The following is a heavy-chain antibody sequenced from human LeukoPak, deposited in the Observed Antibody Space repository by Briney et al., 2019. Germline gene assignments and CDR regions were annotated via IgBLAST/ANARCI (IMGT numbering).Heavy chain of an antibody. Sequence: APVKVSCKASGGTFSSYAISWVRQAPGQGLEWMGGIIPIFGTANYAQKFQGRVTITADKSTSTAYMELSSLRSEDTAVYYCARLPPTHGYSGYGGIDYWGQGTLVTVSS. CDR1: GGTFSSYA. V-gene: IGHV1-69*06. CDR2: IIPIFGTA. CDR3: ARLPPTHGYSGYGGIDY. J-gene: IGHJ4*02. D-gene: IGHD5-12*01.